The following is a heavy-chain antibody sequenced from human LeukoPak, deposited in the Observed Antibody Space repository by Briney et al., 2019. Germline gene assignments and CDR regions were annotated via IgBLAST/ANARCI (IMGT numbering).Heavy chain of an antibody. J-gene: IGHJ4*02. Sequence: PGGSLRLSCAASGFTFSSYAMHWVRQAPGKGLEWVAVISYDGSNKYYADSVKGRFTISRDNSKNTLYLQMNSLRAEDTAVYCCARDSNIVATIEGSLDYWGQGTLVTVSS. D-gene: IGHD5-12*01. V-gene: IGHV3-30-3*01. CDR1: GFTFSSYA. CDR2: ISYDGSNK. CDR3: ARDSNIVATIEGSLDY.